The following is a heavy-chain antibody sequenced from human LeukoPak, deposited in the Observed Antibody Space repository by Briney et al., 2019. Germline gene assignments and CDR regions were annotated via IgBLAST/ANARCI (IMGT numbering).Heavy chain of an antibody. Sequence: PGGSLRLSCAASGFTVSSNYMSWVRQAPGKGLEWVSVIYSGGSTYYADSVKGRFTISRDNSKNTLYLQMNSLRAKDTAVYYCARDSGSYSYDYWGQGTLVTVSS. J-gene: IGHJ4*02. CDR3: ARDSGSYSYDY. CDR2: IYSGGST. V-gene: IGHV3-66*02. CDR1: GFTVSSNY. D-gene: IGHD1-26*01.